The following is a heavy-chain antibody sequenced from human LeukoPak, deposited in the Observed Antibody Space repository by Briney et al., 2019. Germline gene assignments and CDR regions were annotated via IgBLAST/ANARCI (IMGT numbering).Heavy chain of an antibody. CDR2: ISSSGSAI. CDR1: GFTFSDYY. J-gene: IGHJ4*02. Sequence: GGSLRLSCAASGFTFSDYYMSWIRQAPGKGLEWVSYISSSGSAIYYADSVKGRFTISRDNAKNSLYLQMNSLRAEDTAVYYCARDSFSGSSFLYNWGQGTLVTVSS. CDR3: ARDSFSGSSFLYN. V-gene: IGHV3-11*01. D-gene: IGHD6-13*01.